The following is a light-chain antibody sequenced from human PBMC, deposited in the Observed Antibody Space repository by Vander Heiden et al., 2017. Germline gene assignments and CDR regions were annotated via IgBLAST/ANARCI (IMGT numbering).Light chain of an antibody. Sequence: DIQITPSPSSLSASVGDRITSTCRASQSISSYLNWYQQKSGKAPKLLIYGASRLQSGVPSRFSGSGSGTDFTLTISSLLPEDFGSYVCQQGYSSPHTFGQGTNLEIK. CDR3: QQGYSSPHT. V-gene: IGKV1-39*01. CDR2: GAS. J-gene: IGKJ2*01. CDR1: QSISSY.